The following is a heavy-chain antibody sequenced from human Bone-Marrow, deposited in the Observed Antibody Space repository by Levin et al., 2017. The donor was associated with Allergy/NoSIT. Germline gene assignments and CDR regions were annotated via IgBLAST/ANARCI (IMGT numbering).Heavy chain of an antibody. CDR3: SRAVGQRGLDS. V-gene: IGHV3-74*01. J-gene: IGHJ4*02. CDR1: GFTFRTYY. D-gene: IGHD3-10*01. CDR2: INPDGSNT. Sequence: GESLKISCAASGFTFRTYYMHWVRQVPGKGLVWVSRINPDGSNTAYADSVKGRFTISRDNAKNTVYLQLGSLTAEDTAVYYCSRAVGQRGLDSWGQGTLVTVSS.